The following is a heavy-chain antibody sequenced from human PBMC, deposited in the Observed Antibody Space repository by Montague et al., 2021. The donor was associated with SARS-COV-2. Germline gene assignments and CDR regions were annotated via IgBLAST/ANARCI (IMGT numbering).Heavy chain of an antibody. J-gene: IGHJ3*01. CDR1: GGSISTYY. Sequence: SETLSLTCTVSGGSISTYYWNWIRQPPGKGLEWIAYSYYSGSTNYIPSLKSRATISLDTSKNQFSLKLNSVTAADTAVYFCARPWSDYGDYDAFDLWGQGTLVTVSS. CDR2: SYYSGST. CDR3: ARPWSDYGDYDAFDL. D-gene: IGHD4-17*01. V-gene: IGHV4-59*13.